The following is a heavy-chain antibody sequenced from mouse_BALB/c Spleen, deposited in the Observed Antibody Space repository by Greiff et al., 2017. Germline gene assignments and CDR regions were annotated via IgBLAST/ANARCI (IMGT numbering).Heavy chain of an antibody. CDR1: GFTFSSFG. Sequence: DVMLVESGGGLVQPGGSRKLSCAASGFTFSSFGMHWVRQAPEKGPEWVAYISSGSSTIYYADTVKGRFTISRDNPKNTLFLQMTSLRSEDTAMYYCARSQDYGSSHFDYWGQGTTLTVSS. D-gene: IGHD1-1*01. V-gene: IGHV5-17*02. CDR2: ISSGSSTI. J-gene: IGHJ2*01. CDR3: ARSQDYGSSHFDY.